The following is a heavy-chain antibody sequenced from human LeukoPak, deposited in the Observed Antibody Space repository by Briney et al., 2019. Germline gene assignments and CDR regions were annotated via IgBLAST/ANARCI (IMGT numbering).Heavy chain of an antibody. D-gene: IGHD2-2*01. CDR1: GYTLTELS. J-gene: IGHJ6*02. V-gene: IGHV1-24*01. Sequence: ASVKVSCKVSGYTLTELSMHWVRQAPGKGLEWMGGFDPEDGETIYAQKFQGRVTMTEDTSTDTAYMELSSLRSEDAAVYYCATAVPAAISYYYYGMDVWGQGTTVTVSS. CDR3: ATAVPAAISYYYYGMDV. CDR2: FDPEDGET.